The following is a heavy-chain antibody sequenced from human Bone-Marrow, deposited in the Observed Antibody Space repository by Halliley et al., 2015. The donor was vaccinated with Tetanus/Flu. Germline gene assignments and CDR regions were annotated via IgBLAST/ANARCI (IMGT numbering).Heavy chain of an antibody. D-gene: IGHD6-19*01. CDR2: INYSGST. Sequence: TCSVSGGSISSYYWSWIRQPPGKGLEWIGYINYSGSTNYNPSLKSRVTISLDTSRNQFSLKLTSVIAGDTAVYYCARRGGWNILDSWGQGTLVTVSS. J-gene: IGHJ4*02. V-gene: IGHV4-59*08. CDR3: ARRGGWNILDS. CDR1: GGSISSYY.